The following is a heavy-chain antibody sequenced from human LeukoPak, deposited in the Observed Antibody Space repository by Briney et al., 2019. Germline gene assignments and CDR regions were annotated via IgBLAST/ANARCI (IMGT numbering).Heavy chain of an antibody. Sequence: GGSLRLSCATSGFTFSSYEMNWVRQAPGKGLEWVSYISSSGFTIYYADSVKGRFTISRDNARNSLFLQMNSLRAEDTAVYYCARLGDKDVDVVATIEWGFDYWGQGALVTVSS. D-gene: IGHD5-12*01. CDR3: ARLGDKDVDVVATIEWGFDY. CDR2: ISSSGFTI. J-gene: IGHJ4*02. CDR1: GFTFSSYE. V-gene: IGHV3-48*03.